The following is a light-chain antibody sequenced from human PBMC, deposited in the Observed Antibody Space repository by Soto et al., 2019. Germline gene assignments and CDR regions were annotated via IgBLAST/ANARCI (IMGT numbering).Light chain of an antibody. CDR2: DAS. CDR1: QSISSW. CDR3: QQNNSYSPT. J-gene: IGKJ1*01. V-gene: IGKV1-5*01. Sequence: DIQMTQSPPTLSASVGDRVTITCRASQSISSWLAWYQQKPGKAPKLLIYDASSLESGVPSRFSGSGSGTNFPPPISSLHPDDYPTFYPQQNNSYSPTFGKGT.